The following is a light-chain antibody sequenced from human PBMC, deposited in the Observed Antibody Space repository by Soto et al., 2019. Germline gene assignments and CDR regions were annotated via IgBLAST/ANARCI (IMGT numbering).Light chain of an antibody. Sequence: VMRQSPATLSVSPGGGATLSCRARQGIGDTLAWYQHKPGQPPRLLSYDTSTRATGVPTRFSGSRSGAEFTRAIKSLQSEDFAVYYCQPYNNWPLTFGGGTKV. CDR1: QGIGDT. CDR2: DTS. J-gene: IGKJ4*01. CDR3: QPYNNWPLT. V-gene: IGKV3-15*01.